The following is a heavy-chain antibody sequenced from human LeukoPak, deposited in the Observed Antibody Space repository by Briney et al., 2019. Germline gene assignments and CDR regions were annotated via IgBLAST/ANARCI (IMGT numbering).Heavy chain of an antibody. Sequence: PSETLSLTCTVSGGSISSSSYYWGWIRQPPGKGLEWIGSIYYSGSTYYNPSLKSRVTISVDRSKNQFSLKLSSVTAAETAVYYCARDSARGGYGDDYFDSWGQGTLVTVSS. V-gene: IGHV4-39*07. D-gene: IGHD4-17*01. CDR2: IYYSGST. J-gene: IGHJ4*02. CDR3: ARDSARGGYGDDYFDS. CDR1: GGSISSSSYY.